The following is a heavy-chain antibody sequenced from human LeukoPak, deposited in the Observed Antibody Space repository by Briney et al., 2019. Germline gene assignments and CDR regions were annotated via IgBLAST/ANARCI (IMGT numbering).Heavy chain of an antibody. Sequence: GESLKISCKGSGYSFTSCWIGWVRQMPGKGLEWMGIIYPGDSDTRYSPSFQGQVTISADKSISTAYLQWSSLKASDTAMYYCARQISYCSSTSCYTHLDYWGQGTLVTVSS. CDR1: GYSFTSCW. CDR3: ARQISYCSSTSCYTHLDY. J-gene: IGHJ4*02. V-gene: IGHV5-51*01. CDR2: IYPGDSDT. D-gene: IGHD2-2*02.